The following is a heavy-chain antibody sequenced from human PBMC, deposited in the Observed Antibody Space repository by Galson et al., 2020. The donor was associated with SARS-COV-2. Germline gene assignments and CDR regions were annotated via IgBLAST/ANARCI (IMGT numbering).Heavy chain of an antibody. CDR3: AKAFSTSYPITFWGVSVTGAFDI. CDR2: ISYDGSNE. J-gene: IGHJ3*02. CDR1: GFTISSYA. Sequence: CMRLSCAPSGFTISSYAMHWVRQAPGKGLEWVTVISYDGSNEYYADSVKGLFTISRDNSKITLYLQMSSLRPEDTAVYYCAKAFSTSYPITFWGVSVTGAFDIWDQGTMVTVSS. D-gene: IGHD3-16*02. V-gene: IGHV3-30*11.